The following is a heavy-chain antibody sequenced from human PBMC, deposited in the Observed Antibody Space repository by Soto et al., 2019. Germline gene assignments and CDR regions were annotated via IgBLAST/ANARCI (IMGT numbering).Heavy chain of an antibody. D-gene: IGHD4-17*01. CDR2: IIPIFGTA. CDR3: ASPKGDGDYAAFDI. V-gene: IGHV1-69*12. CDR1: GGTFSSYA. J-gene: IGHJ3*02. Sequence: QVQLVQSGAEVKKPGSSVKVSCKASGGTFSSYAISWVRQAPGQGLEWMGGIIPIFGTANYAQKFQGRVTITADASTSTAYMELSSLRSEDTAVYYCASPKGDGDYAAFDIWGQGTMVTVSS.